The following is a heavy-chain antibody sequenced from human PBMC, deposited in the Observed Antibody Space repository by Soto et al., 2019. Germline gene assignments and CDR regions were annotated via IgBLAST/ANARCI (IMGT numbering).Heavy chain of an antibody. CDR2: IHSSGTT. V-gene: IGHV4-4*07. CDR1: SCSINSFY. Sequence: PXETLSLTCTVASCSINSFYWSWIRQPAGKGLEWIGRIHSSGTTNYNPSLKSRVTMSVDTSRNQFSLKLTSVTAADTAVYYCARDRIIGTSYSDYWGQGVLVTVSS. J-gene: IGHJ4*02. CDR3: ARDRIIGTSYSDY. D-gene: IGHD1-7*01.